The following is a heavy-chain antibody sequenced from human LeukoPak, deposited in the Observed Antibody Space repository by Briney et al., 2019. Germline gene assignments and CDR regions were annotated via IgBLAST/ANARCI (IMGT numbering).Heavy chain of an antibody. V-gene: IGHV1-24*01. J-gene: IGHJ6*03. CDR1: GYTLTELS. Sequence: GASVKVSCKVSGYTLTELSMHWVRQAPGKGLEWMGGFDPEDGETIYAQKFQGRVTMTEDTSTDTAYMELSSLRSEDTAVYYCARRSRWCSSTSCYGYYYYMDVWGKGPRSPSP. D-gene: IGHD2-2*01. CDR3: ARRSRWCSSTSCYGYYYYMDV. CDR2: FDPEDGET.